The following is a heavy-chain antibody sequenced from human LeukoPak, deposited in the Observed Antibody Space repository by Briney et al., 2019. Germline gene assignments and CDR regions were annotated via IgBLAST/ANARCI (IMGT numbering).Heavy chain of an antibody. CDR1: GFTFSSYA. CDR2: IIGSGGST. Sequence: GGSLRLSCAASGFTFSSYAMSWVRQAPGKGLEWVSSIIGSGGSTYYADSVKGRFTISRDNSKNTLYLQMNSLRAEDTAVYYCAKGYRYSSGWRERYYFDYWGQGTLVTVSS. CDR3: AKGYRYSSGWRERYYFDY. D-gene: IGHD6-19*01. J-gene: IGHJ4*02. V-gene: IGHV3-23*01.